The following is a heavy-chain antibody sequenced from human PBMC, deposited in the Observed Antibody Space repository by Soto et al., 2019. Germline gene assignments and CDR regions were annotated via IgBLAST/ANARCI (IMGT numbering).Heavy chain of an antibody. D-gene: IGHD2-15*01. V-gene: IGHV3-33*01. CDR1: GFSFSSYG. CDR2: IWYDGSNK. CDR3: ARDDCSGRRCDPDC. J-gene: IGHJ4*02. Sequence: QVQLVESGGGVVQPGRSLRLSCAASGFSFSSYGMHWVRQAPGKGLEWVAVIWYDGSNKYYADSVKGRFTISRDNSKNTLYLKMNSLGAEDTAVYYCARDDCSGRRCDPDCWGQGTLVTVSS.